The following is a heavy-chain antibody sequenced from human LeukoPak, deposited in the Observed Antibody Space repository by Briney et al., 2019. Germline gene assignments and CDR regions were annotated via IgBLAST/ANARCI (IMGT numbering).Heavy chain of an antibody. V-gene: IGHV4-38-2*02. Sequence: SETLSLTCTVSGYSISSGYYWGWIRQPPGKGLEWIASIYHGGNTFYNPSLKSRGTISVDTPKNQFSLELSSVTAADTAVYYCARVMTTATTWAFDIWGQGTMVTVSS. CDR3: ARVMTTATTWAFDI. D-gene: IGHD4-17*01. J-gene: IGHJ3*02. CDR1: GYSISSGYY. CDR2: IYHGGNT.